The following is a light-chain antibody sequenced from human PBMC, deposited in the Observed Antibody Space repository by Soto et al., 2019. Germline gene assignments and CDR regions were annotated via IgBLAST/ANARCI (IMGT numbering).Light chain of an antibody. V-gene: IGLV2-14*01. CDR1: SGDIGSYNR. J-gene: IGLJ2*01. CDR3: GTWDSSLSAVV. CDR2: EVT. Sequence: QSALTQPASVSGSPGQSITISCTGTSGDIGSYNRVSWYQQHPGKAPKLIIYEVTDRPSGVSNRFSGSKSGTSAALGITGLQTGDEADYYCGTWDSSLSAVVFGGGTKLTVL.